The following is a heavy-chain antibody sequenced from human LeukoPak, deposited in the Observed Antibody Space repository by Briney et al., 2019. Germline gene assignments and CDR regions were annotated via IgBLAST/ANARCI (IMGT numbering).Heavy chain of an antibody. J-gene: IGHJ4*02. V-gene: IGHV3-53*01. CDR3: ARDQKGPAY. Sequence: GGSLRLSCAASGFTVSGNYMSWVRQAPGKGLEWISVIYGGTGSYYADSVRGRFIISRDDSKNTLYLQMNSLRVDDAAVYYCARDQKGPAYWGRGTLVTVSS. CDR1: GFTVSGNY. CDR2: IYGGTGS.